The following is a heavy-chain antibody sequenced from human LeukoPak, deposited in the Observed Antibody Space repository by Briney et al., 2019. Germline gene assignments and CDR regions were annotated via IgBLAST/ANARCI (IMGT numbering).Heavy chain of an antibody. J-gene: IGHJ4*02. CDR3: AREGGAVVTYFDY. CDR2: IYYSGST. CDR1: GGSISSSSYY. V-gene: IGHV4-39*07. Sequence: SETLSLTCTVSGGSISSSSYYWGWIRQPPGKGLEWIGSIYYSGSTYYNPSLKSRVTISVDTSKNQFSLKLSSVTAADTAVYYCAREGGAVVTYFDYWGQGTLVTVSS. D-gene: IGHD4-23*01.